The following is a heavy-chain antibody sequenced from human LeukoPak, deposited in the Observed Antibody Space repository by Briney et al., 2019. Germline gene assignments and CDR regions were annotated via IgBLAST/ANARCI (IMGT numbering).Heavy chain of an antibody. CDR1: GLTFSTSG. V-gene: IGHV3-21*06. Sequence: GGSLRLSCTASGLTFSTSGFNWVRQAPGKGLEWVASIGPTGSDRYHADSIKGRFTISRDDANDFLYLQMNSLRAEDTAVYYCATETNGRHYDYWGQGTLLTVSS. D-gene: IGHD1-14*01. CDR2: IGPTGSDR. CDR3: ATETNGRHYDY. J-gene: IGHJ4*02.